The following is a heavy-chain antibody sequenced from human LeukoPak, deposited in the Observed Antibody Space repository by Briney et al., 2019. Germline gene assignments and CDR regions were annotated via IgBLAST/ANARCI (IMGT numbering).Heavy chain of an antibody. CDR1: GYTLTELS. J-gene: IGHJ1*01. D-gene: IGHD6-13*01. Sequence: ASVKVSCKVSGYTLTELSMHWVRQAPGKGLEWMGRFDPEDGETIYAQKFQGRVTMTEDTSTNTAYMELSSLRSEDTAVYYSATQQLVRFVLRFQHWGQGTLVTVSS. CDR3: ATQQLVRFVLRFQH. V-gene: IGHV1-24*01. CDR2: FDPEDGET.